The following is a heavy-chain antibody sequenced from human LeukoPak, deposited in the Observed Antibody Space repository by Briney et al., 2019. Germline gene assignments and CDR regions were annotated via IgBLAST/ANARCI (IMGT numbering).Heavy chain of an antibody. CDR1: GVSISSSY. Sequence: PSETLSLTCTVSGVSISSSYWGWLRQPPGKGLEWIGYIYYSGSTNYNPSLKSRVTISLDTSQNQFSLKLSSVTAADTAVYYCARVGEYYDSSGLDYWGQGTLVTVSS. CDR2: IYYSGST. J-gene: IGHJ4*02. V-gene: IGHV4-59*01. D-gene: IGHD3-22*01. CDR3: ARVGEYYDSSGLDY.